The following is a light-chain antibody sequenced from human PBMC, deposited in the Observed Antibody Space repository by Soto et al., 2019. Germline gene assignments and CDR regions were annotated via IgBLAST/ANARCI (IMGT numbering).Light chain of an antibody. CDR2: DVS. CDR3: SSYTITYVV. J-gene: IGLJ2*01. V-gene: IGLV2-14*03. CDR1: SSDVGGYNY. Sequence: QSVLTQPASVSGSPGQSITISCTGTSSDVGGYNYVSWYQQYPGKAPKLMIYDVSNRPSGVSNRFSGSKSGNTASLTISGLQAEDEADYYCSSYTITYVVFGGGTQLTVL.